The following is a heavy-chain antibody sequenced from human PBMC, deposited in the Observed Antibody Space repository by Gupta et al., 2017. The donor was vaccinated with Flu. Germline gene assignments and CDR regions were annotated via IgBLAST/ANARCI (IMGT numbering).Heavy chain of an antibody. D-gene: IGHD5-18*01. J-gene: IGHJ6*02. CDR2: IGTAGDT. V-gene: IGHV3-13*01. CDR3: ARARGDSYGSIYYDYGMDV. Sequence: GKGLEWVSAIGTAGDTYYPGSVKGRFIISRENAKNSLYLQMNSLRGGDTAVYYCARARGDSYGSIYYDYGMDVWGQGTTVTVSS.